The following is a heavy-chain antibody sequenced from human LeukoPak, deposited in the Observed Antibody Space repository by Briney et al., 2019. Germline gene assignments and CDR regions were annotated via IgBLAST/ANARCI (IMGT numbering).Heavy chain of an antibody. D-gene: IGHD3-10*02. CDR3: AREVVFSGSTDP. CDR2: ISSSSYI. Sequence: GGSLRLSCAASGFTFSSYSMNWVRQAPGKGLEWVSSISSSSYIYYADSVKGRFTISRDNSKNTLYLQMNSLRAEDTAVYYCAREVVFSGSTDPWGQGTLVTVSS. CDR1: GFTFSSYS. V-gene: IGHV3-21*01. J-gene: IGHJ5*02.